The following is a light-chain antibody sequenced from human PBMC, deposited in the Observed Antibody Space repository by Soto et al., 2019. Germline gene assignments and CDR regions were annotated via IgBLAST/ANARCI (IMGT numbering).Light chain of an antibody. Sequence: DIVMTQSPDSLAVSLGERATINCKSSQSIFYNSRNKDFLAWYQQKPGHPPKLLIYWASTRESGVPDRFSGSGSGTDFTLTISSLQAEDVALYFCQQYLTTPHTFGQVTRLEIK. J-gene: IGKJ2*01. CDR2: WAS. V-gene: IGKV4-1*01. CDR3: QQYLTTPHT. CDR1: QSIFYNSRNKDF.